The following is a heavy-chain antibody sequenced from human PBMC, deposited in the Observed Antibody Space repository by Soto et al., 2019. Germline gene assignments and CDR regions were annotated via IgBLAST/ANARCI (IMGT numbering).Heavy chain of an antibody. CDR1: GFIVSSNY. J-gene: IGHJ6*02. D-gene: IGHD6-19*01. Sequence: EVQLVESGGGLIQPGGSLRLSCAASGFIVSSNYMSWVRQAPGKGLEWVSVIYSGGTTYYADSVKGRFTISRDKYKNTLYLQMHGLGAEDTAVYYCARAAGSYYHHGMDVWGQGTTVTVSS. CDR3: ARAAGSYYHHGMDV. CDR2: IYSGGTT. V-gene: IGHV3-53*01.